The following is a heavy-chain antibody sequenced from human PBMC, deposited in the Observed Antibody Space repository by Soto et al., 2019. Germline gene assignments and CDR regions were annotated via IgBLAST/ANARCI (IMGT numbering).Heavy chain of an antibody. Sequence: QVQLVQAGAEGRKPGSSVKVSCKASGGTFSSYAINWVRQAPGQGLEWMGGIIPIFGTAYYAQKFQGRVSITADESTSTAYMELSSLSSEDTAVYYCARGGYCISNSCYVFDDWGQGTLVTVSS. CDR2: IIPIFGTA. V-gene: IGHV1-69*12. D-gene: IGHD2-2*01. J-gene: IGHJ4*02. CDR3: ARGGYCISNSCYVFDD. CDR1: GGTFSSYA.